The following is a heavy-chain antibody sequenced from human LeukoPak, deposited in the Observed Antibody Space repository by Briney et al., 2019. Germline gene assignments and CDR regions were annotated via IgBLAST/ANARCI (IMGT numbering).Heavy chain of an antibody. CDR2: ISTSSSYI. Sequence: GGSLRLSCAASGFTFGSYSMNWVRQAPGKGLEWVSFISTSSSYIYYADSMKGRVTISRDNAKNSLYLQLNSLRAEDTAVYFCVRASSSWYSFDYWGQGTLVTVSS. V-gene: IGHV3-21*01. D-gene: IGHD6-13*01. CDR3: VRASSSWYSFDY. J-gene: IGHJ4*02. CDR1: GFTFGSYS.